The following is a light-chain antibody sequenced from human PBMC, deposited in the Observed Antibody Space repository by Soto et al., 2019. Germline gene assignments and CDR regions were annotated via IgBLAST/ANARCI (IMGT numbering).Light chain of an antibody. CDR1: QSVSSN. J-gene: IGKJ1*01. CDR2: GAS. V-gene: IGKV3-15*01. CDR3: QQYNNWQTWT. Sequence: EILMTQSPATLSVSPGERATLSCRASQSVSSNLAWYQQKPGQSPRLLIYGASTRANGIPARFSGSESGTEFTLTLRSLQSEDFAFYYCQQYNNWQTWTFGQGTKVDIK.